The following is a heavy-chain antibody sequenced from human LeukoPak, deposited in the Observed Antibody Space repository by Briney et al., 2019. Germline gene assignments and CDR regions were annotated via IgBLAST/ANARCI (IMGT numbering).Heavy chain of an antibody. CDR2: ISSSSSHI. D-gene: IGHD3-10*01. J-gene: IGHJ5*02. CDR1: GFTFSSYS. V-gene: IGHV3-21*01. Sequence: GGSLRLSCAASGFTFSSYSMNWVRQAPGKGLEWVSSISSSSSHIYYADSVKGRFTISRDNAKNSLYLQMNSLRAEDTAVYYCVTSMVRGVILHWFDPWGQGTLVTVSS. CDR3: VTSMVRGVILHWFDP.